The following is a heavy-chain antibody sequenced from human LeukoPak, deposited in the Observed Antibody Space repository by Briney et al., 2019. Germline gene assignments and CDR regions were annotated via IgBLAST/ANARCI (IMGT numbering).Heavy chain of an antibody. CDR3: AREAIAARPSWFDP. Sequence: SVKVSCKASGGTFSSYTISWVRQAPGQGLEWMGGIIPILGIANYAQKFQGRVTITADKSTSTAYMELSSLRSEDTAVYYCAREAIAARPSWFDPWGQGTLVTVSS. J-gene: IGHJ5*02. CDR2: IIPILGIA. CDR1: GGTFSSYT. V-gene: IGHV1-69*10. D-gene: IGHD6-6*01.